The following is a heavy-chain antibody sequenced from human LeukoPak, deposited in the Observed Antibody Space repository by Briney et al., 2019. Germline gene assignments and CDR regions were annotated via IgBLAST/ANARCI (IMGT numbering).Heavy chain of an antibody. CDR3: ASTISSGWSWDP. J-gene: IGHJ5*02. CDR2: INPNSGGT. Sequence: ASVKVSCKASGYTFTGYYMHWVRQAPGQGLEWMGWINPNSGGTNYAQKFQGRVTMTRDTSISTAYMELSRPRSDDTAVYYCASTISSGWSWDPWGQGTLVTVSS. D-gene: IGHD6-19*01. V-gene: IGHV1-2*02. CDR1: GYTFTGYY.